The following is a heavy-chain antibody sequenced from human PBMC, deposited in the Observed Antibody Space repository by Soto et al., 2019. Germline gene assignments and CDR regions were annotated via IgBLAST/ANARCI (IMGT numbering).Heavy chain of an antibody. J-gene: IGHJ4*02. CDR3: ARDVNYYDSSGYPHRSFDY. Sequence: ASVKVSCKASGYTFTSYGISWVRQAPGQGLEWMGWISAYNGNTNYAQKLQGRVTMTTDTSTSTAYMELRGLRSDDTAVYYCARDVNYYDSSGYPHRSFDYWGQGTLVTVSS. CDR1: GYTFTSYG. D-gene: IGHD3-22*01. CDR2: ISAYNGNT. V-gene: IGHV1-18*01.